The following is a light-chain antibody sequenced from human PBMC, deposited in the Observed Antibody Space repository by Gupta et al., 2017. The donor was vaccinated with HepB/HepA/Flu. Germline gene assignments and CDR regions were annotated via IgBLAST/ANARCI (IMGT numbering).Light chain of an antibody. Sequence: ELVLTQSPGTLSLSPGEGATLSCRASQSMNSYYLAWYQQKPGQAPRLLIHGGSSRATGIPDRFSGSGSGTDFTLTISRLEPEDFAVYYCQQYNGSPTWAFGQGTRVEI. CDR1: QSMNSYY. CDR3: QQYNGSPTWA. V-gene: IGKV3-20*01. J-gene: IGKJ1*01. CDR2: GGS.